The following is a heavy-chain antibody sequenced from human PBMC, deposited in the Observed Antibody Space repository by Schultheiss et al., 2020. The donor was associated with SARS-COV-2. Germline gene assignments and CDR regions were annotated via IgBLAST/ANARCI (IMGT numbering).Heavy chain of an antibody. CDR3: ARGDIMGSPFWY. CDR2: ISYDGSNK. Sequence: GGSLRLSCAASGFTFSSYAMSWVRQAPGKGLEWVAVISYDGSNKYYADSVKGRFTISRDNAKNSLYLQMNSLRAEDTAVYYCARGDIMGSPFWYWGQGTLVTVSS. V-gene: IGHV3-30*04. J-gene: IGHJ4*02. CDR1: GFTFSSYA. D-gene: IGHD2-15*01.